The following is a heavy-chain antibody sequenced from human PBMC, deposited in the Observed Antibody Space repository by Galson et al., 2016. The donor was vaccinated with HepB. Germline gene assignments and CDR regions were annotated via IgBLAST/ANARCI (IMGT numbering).Heavy chain of an antibody. CDR1: GFTFSNYA. V-gene: IGHV3-23*01. J-gene: IGHJ4*02. D-gene: IGHD3-22*01. CDR2: IGSSGGDT. Sequence: SLRLSCAASGFTFSNYAMSWVRQAPGKGLEWVSVIGSSGGDTYYADSVKGRFTISRDNPKNTLYLQMNSLRAEDTAVYYCAKDLLGAYDDSSGYKDHWGQGALVTVSS. CDR3: AKDLLGAYDDSSGYKDH.